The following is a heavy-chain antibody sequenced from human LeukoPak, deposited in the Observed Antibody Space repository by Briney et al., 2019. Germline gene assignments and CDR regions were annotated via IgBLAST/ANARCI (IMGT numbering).Heavy chain of an antibody. CDR2: INHSGST. V-gene: IGHV4-34*01. CDR1: GGSFSGYY. CDR3: ARGVLNRYDGMDV. D-gene: IGHD3-10*01. J-gene: IGHJ6*02. Sequence: SETLSLTCAVYGGSFSGYYWSWIRQPPGKGLEWIGEINHSGSTNYNPSLKSRVTISVDTSKNQFSLKLSSVTAADTAVYYCARGVLNRYDGMDVWGQGTTVTVSS.